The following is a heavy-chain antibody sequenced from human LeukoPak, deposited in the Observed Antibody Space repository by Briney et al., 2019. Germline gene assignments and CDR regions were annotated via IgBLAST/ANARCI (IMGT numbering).Heavy chain of an antibody. V-gene: IGHV3-23*01. J-gene: IGHJ4*02. CDR1: GFTFSSYA. D-gene: IGHD2-2*02. CDR2: ISGSGGST. Sequence: PGGSLRLSCAASGFTFSSYAMSWVRQAPGKGLEWVSAISGSGGSTYYADSVKGRFTISRDNSKNTLYLQMNSLRAEDTAVYYCAKDDCSSTSRYTGPVDYWGQGTLVTVSS. CDR3: AKDDCSSTSRYTGPVDY.